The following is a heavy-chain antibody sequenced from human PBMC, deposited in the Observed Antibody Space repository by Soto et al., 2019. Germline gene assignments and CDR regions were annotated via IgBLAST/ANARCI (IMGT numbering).Heavy chain of an antibody. D-gene: IGHD4-17*01. Sequence: QVQLQQCGAGLLKPSETLSLTCAVYGWSFSGYYWCWIRQPPGKGLEWIGEINHSGSTNYNPSLKSRVTISVDTSKNQFSLKLSSVTAADTAVYYCARSYGDLYYFDYWGQGTLVTVSS. V-gene: IGHV4-34*01. CDR3: ARSYGDLYYFDY. CDR1: GWSFSGYY. CDR2: INHSGST. J-gene: IGHJ4*02.